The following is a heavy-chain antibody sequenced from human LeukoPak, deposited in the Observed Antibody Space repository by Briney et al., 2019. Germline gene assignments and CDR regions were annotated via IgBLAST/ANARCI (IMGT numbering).Heavy chain of an antibody. Sequence: PSETLSLTCTVSGGSISSYYWSWIRQPPGKGLEWIGTIHYSGSTYYNSSLKSRVTISVDTSKNQFSLKLSSVTAADTAVYYCARGRLRYGNWFDPWGQGTLVTVSS. V-gene: IGHV4-59*12. D-gene: IGHD3-9*01. J-gene: IGHJ5*02. CDR1: GGSISSYY. CDR2: IHYSGST. CDR3: ARGRLRYGNWFDP.